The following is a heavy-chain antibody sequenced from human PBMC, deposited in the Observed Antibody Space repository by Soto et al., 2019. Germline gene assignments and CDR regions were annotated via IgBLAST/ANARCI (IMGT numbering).Heavy chain of an antibody. CDR2: IYYSGST. D-gene: IGHD3-10*01. V-gene: IGHV4-31*03. Sequence: SETQSLTCTFSGGSISSGGYYWSWIRQHPGKGLEWIGYIYYSGSTYYNPSLKSRVTISVDTSKNQFSLKLSSVTAADTAVYYCARGSGDYYGMDVWGQGTTVTVSS. CDR3: ARGSGDYYGMDV. CDR1: GGSISSGGYY. J-gene: IGHJ6*02.